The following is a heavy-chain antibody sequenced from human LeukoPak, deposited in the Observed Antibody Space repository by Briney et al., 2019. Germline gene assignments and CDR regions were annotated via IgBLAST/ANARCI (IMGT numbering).Heavy chain of an antibody. Sequence: SETLSLTCTVPGDSMSSTRYYWGWIRQPPGKGLEWIGSIYYSGTTYYNSSLKSRVTISVDTSKNQFSLKLSSVTAADTAVYYCARVRDIVVVVAAYFDYWGQGTLVTVSS. CDR3: ARVRDIVVVVAAYFDY. J-gene: IGHJ4*02. D-gene: IGHD2-15*01. V-gene: IGHV4-39*07. CDR1: GDSMSSTRYY. CDR2: IYYSGTT.